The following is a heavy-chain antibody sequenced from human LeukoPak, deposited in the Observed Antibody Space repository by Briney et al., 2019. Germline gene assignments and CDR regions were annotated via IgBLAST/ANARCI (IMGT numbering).Heavy chain of an antibody. CDR2: ISSSSSSI. CDR1: GFTFSSFG. D-gene: IGHD3-10*01. Sequence: GGSLRLSCAASGFTFSSFGMYWVRQAPGKGLEWVSYISSSSSSIHYADSVKGRFTISRDNSKDTLYVQMNSLRAEDTAVYYCAKSVSSGSYYNNDYWGQGTLVTVSS. J-gene: IGHJ4*02. V-gene: IGHV3-48*01. CDR3: AKSVSSGSYYNNDY.